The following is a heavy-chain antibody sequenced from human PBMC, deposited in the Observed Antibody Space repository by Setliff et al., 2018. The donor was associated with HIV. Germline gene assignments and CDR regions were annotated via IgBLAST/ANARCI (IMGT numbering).Heavy chain of an antibody. J-gene: IGHJ3*02. D-gene: IGHD2-8*01. Sequence: ASVKVSCRASGYTFTSYAMNWVRQAPGQGLEWMGRISTNTGNPTYAQGFTGRFVFSLDTSVSTAYLQISSLKAEDTAVYYCARKQSWSSGGEAFDIWGQGTMVTVSS. V-gene: IGHV7-4-1*02. CDR3: ARKQSWSSGGEAFDI. CDR1: GYTFTSYA. CDR2: ISTNTGNP.